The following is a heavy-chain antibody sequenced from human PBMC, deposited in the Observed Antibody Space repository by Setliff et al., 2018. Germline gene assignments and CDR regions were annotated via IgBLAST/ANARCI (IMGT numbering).Heavy chain of an antibody. Sequence: LSLTCTVSGGSISSYYWGWIRQPPGKGLEWIGSIYYSGSTYYNPSLKSRVTISVDTSKNQFSLKLSSVTAADTAVYYCARLGSARYDSSGYYPDNWFDPWGQGTLVTVSS. D-gene: IGHD3-22*01. CDR2: IYYSGST. CDR1: GGSISSYY. CDR3: ARLGSARYDSSGYYPDNWFDP. V-gene: IGHV4-39*01. J-gene: IGHJ5*02.